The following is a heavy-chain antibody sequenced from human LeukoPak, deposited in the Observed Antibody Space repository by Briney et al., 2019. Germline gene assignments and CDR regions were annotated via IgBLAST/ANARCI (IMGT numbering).Heavy chain of an antibody. Sequence: GESLKISCKGSGYSFTSYWIGWVRQMPGKGLEWMGIIYPGDSDTRDSPSFQGQVTISADKSISTAYLQWSSLKASDTAMYYCARRYYYDSSGYYGDAFDIWGQGTMVTVSS. CDR3: ARRYYYDSSGYYGDAFDI. J-gene: IGHJ3*02. D-gene: IGHD3-22*01. CDR1: GYSFTSYW. CDR2: IYPGDSDT. V-gene: IGHV5-51*01.